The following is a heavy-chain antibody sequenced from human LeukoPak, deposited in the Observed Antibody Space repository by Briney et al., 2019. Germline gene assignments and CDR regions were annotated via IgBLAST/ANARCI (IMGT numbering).Heavy chain of an antibody. Sequence: SETVSLTCTVSGGSISSYYYTWIRQPAGKGLEWIGRIHLSGSTNYSPSLKSRVTMSVDTSKSQFSLKLTSMTAADTAVYYCARTTPYDAFDIWGQGTMVTVSS. CDR3: ARTTPYDAFDI. CDR2: IHLSGST. D-gene: IGHD1-1*01. CDR1: GGSISSYY. V-gene: IGHV4-4*07. J-gene: IGHJ3*02.